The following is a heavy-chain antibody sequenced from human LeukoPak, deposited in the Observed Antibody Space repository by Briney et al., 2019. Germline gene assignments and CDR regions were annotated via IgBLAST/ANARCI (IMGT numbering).Heavy chain of an antibody. Sequence: ASVKVSRKASGYTFTGYYMHWVRQAPGQGLEWMGWINPNSGGTNYAQKFQGRVTMTRDTSISTAYMELSRLRSDDTAVYYCARGGYYYDSSGHSDYWGQGTLVTVSS. CDR3: ARGGYYYDSSGHSDY. CDR2: INPNSGGT. CDR1: GYTFTGYY. D-gene: IGHD3-22*01. V-gene: IGHV1-2*02. J-gene: IGHJ4*02.